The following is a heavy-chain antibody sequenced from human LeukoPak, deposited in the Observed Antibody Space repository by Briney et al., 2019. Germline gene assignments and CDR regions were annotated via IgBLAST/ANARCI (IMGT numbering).Heavy chain of an antibody. V-gene: IGHV4-59*01. CDR3: ARGNWNYDYYYMDV. CDR2: IYYSGST. CDR1: GGSFSSYY. J-gene: IGHJ6*03. Sequence: SSETLSLTCTVSGGSFSSYYWSWIRQPPGKGLEWIGYIYYSGSTNYNPSLKSRVTISVDMSKNQFSLKLSSVTAADTAVYYCARGNWNYDYYYMDVWGKGTTVTVSS. D-gene: IGHD1-1*01.